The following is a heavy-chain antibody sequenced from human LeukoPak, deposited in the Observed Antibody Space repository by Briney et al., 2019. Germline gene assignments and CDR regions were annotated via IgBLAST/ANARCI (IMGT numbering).Heavy chain of an antibody. CDR1: GGSISTSNYY. CDR3: ARASYSYDINGWVPFDY. Sequence: SETLSLTCTVSGGSISTSNYYWGWIRQPPGKGLEWIGNIFYSGSTYYSPSLKSRVTISLDTSRNQFSLKLTSVTAADTAVYYCARASYSYDINGWVPFDYWGQGTLVTVSS. CDR2: IFYSGST. J-gene: IGHJ4*02. D-gene: IGHD3-22*01. V-gene: IGHV4-39*07.